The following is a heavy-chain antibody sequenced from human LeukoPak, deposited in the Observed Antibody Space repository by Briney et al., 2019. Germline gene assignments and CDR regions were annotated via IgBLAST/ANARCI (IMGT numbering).Heavy chain of an antibody. D-gene: IGHD3-3*01. CDR1: NYSISSDYY. J-gene: IGHJ6*03. Sequence: SETLSLTCTVSNYSISSDYYWGWIRQPPGKGLEWIGNIYHTGSTYYNPSLKSRVTISVDTSKNQFSLKLSYVTAADTAVYYCARVINDFWSGNYYMDVWGKGTTVTVSS. CDR3: ARVINDFWSGNYYMDV. CDR2: IYHTGST. V-gene: IGHV4-38-2*02.